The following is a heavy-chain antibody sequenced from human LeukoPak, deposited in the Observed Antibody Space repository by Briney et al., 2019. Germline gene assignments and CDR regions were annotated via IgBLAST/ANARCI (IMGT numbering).Heavy chain of an antibody. D-gene: IGHD6-13*01. CDR3: ARGLYSSRTKPIDY. Sequence: SETLSLTCTVSGGSISSYYWSWIRQPPGKGLEWIGYIYYSGSTNYNPSLKSRVTISVDTSKNQFSLKLSSVTAADTAVYYCARGLYSSRTKPIDYWGQGTLVTVSS. CDR1: GGSISSYY. V-gene: IGHV4-59*01. J-gene: IGHJ4*02. CDR2: IYYSGST.